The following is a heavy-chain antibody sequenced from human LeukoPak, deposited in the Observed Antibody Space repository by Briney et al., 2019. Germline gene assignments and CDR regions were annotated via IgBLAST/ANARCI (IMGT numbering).Heavy chain of an antibody. CDR1: GFTFSSYG. V-gene: IGHV3-33*01. D-gene: IGHD3-22*01. CDR3: ARDPSPLYYDSSAPLY. Sequence: GGSLRLSCAASGFTFSSYGMHWVRQAPGKGLEWVAVIWYDGSNKYYADSVKGRFTISRDNSKNTLYLQMNSLRAEDTAVYYCARDPSPLYYDSSAPLYWGQGTLVTVSS. J-gene: IGHJ4*02. CDR2: IWYDGSNK.